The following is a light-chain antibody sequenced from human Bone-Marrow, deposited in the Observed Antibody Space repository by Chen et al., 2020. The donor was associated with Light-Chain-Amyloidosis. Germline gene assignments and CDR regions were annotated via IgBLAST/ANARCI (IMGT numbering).Light chain of an antibody. J-gene: IGLJ3*02. CDR3: QVWDRSSDRPV. CDR2: DDS. V-gene: IGLV3-21*02. Sequence: SSVLTQPPPASVAPGQTAPIACGGNNIGSTSVHWYQQTPGQAPLLVVYDDSDRPSGIPERLSGSNSGNTATLTISRVEAGDEADYYCQVWDRSSDRPVFGGGTKLTVL. CDR1: NIGSTS.